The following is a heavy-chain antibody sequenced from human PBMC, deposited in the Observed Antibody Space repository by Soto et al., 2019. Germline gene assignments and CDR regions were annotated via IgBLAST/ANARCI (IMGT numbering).Heavy chain of an antibody. V-gene: IGHV4-31*03. CDR2: IFYSGIS. J-gene: IGHJ4*02. Sequence: QVQLLESGPGLVKPSQTLSLICNVSGASISSGGYYWSWNRQRPGGVLEWLGFIFYSGISHYNPSLKSRATISVDKSKNQFSLKLISATAADTAVYYCARTEWIQLWFDYWGQGAMVTVS. CDR3: ARTEWIQLWFDY. CDR1: GASISSGGYY. D-gene: IGHD5-18*01.